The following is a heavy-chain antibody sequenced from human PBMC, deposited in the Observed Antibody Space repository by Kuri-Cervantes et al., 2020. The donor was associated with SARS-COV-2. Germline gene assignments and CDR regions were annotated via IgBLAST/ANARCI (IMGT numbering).Heavy chain of an antibody. CDR2: IYYSGGT. CDR3: ARDAYSSSSMYYFDY. V-gene: IGHV4-59*12. CDR1: GGSISSYY. J-gene: IGHJ4*02. D-gene: IGHD6-6*01. Sequence: GSLRLSCTVSGGSISSYYWSWIRQPLGQGLEWLGYIYYSGGTKYNPSLESRVTISLDTSRNQFSLKLSSVTAADTAVYYCARDAYSSSSMYYFDYWGQGTLVTVSS.